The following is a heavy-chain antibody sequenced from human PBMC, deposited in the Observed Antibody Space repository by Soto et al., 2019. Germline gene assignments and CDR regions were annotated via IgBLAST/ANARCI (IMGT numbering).Heavy chain of an antibody. V-gene: IGHV1-46*01. Sequence: QVQLVQSGAEVKKPGASVKVSCKASGYTFTSYYMHWVRQAPGQGLEWMGIINPSGGSTSYAQNFQGRLTMTRDTSTSTVYMELSSLRSEETAVYYCARIVSGGHFDYWGQGTLVTVSS. D-gene: IGHD6-19*01. J-gene: IGHJ4*02. CDR3: ARIVSGGHFDY. CDR2: INPSGGST. CDR1: GYTFTSYY.